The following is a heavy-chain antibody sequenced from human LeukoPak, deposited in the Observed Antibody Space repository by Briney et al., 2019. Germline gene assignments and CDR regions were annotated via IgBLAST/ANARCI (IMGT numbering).Heavy chain of an antibody. J-gene: IGHJ3*02. D-gene: IGHD3-22*01. Sequence: ASVKVSCKASGYTFTSYDINWVRQATGQGLEWMGWMNPNSGNTGYAQKFQGRVTMTRNTSISTAYMELSSLRSEDMAVYYCARGQYYDSSGYYDAFDIWGQGTMVTVSS. CDR3: ARGQYYDSSGYYDAFDI. V-gene: IGHV1-8*01. CDR1: GYTFTSYD. CDR2: MNPNSGNT.